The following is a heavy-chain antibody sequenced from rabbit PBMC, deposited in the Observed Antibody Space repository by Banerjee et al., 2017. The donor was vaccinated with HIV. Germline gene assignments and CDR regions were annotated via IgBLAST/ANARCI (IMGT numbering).Heavy chain of an antibody. J-gene: IGHJ4*01. CDR3: ARAYNSGWGGYFNL. V-gene: IGHV1S40*01. D-gene: IGHD4-1*01. CDR1: GFSFSGSYF. Sequence: QSLEESGGDLVKPGASLTLTCTASGFSFSGSYFMCWVRQAPGKGLEWIACIYAGSSGSTYYASWVNGRFTVSLDNAQNTVFLQMTSLTPADTATYFCARAYNSGWGGYFNLWGQGTLVTVS. CDR2: IYAGSSGST.